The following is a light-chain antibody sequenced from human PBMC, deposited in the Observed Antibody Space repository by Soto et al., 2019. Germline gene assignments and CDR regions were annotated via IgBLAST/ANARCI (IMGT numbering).Light chain of an antibody. Sequence: DIQMTQSPSSLSASVGDRVTITCRASQDISTYLNWYQQKPGKAPKLLIYAASSLQSGVPSRFSGSGSETDFTLTISSLRPEDFATYSCQQSYSTTWTFGQGTKVDIK. CDR3: QQSYSTTWT. CDR1: QDISTY. J-gene: IGKJ1*01. V-gene: IGKV1-39*01. CDR2: AAS.